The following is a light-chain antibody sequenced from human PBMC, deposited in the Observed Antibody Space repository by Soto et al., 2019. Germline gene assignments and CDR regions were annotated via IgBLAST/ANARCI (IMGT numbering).Light chain of an antibody. Sequence: IVLTHSPGTLSLSPWERASLSFRSTESISSSYLAWYQQKPGQAPRLLIYGASSRATGIPDRFSGSGSGTEFSLTITSLQSEDFALYYCQQYNNRPPWTFGQGTKVDIK. J-gene: IGKJ1*01. CDR2: GAS. V-gene: IGKV3-20*01. CDR3: QQYNNRPPWT. CDR1: ESISSSY.